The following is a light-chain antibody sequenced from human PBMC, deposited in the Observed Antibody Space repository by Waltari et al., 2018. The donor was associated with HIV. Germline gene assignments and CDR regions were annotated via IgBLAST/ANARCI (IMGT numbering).Light chain of an antibody. Sequence: QSALTQPASVSGSPGQSITISCPGTRADIGLYTFVPWYQKHPDKAPQLIIYGNTNRPSGVSYRFSGSKSDNTASLTISGLQAEDEADYYCSSFATSDTLLFGGGTKLTVL. J-gene: IGLJ2*01. CDR3: SSFATSDTLL. V-gene: IGLV2-14*01. CDR2: GNT. CDR1: RADIGLYTF.